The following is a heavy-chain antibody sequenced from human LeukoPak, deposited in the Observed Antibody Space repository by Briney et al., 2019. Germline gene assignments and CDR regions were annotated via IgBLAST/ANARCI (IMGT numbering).Heavy chain of an antibody. D-gene: IGHD2/OR15-2a*01. J-gene: IGHJ4*02. V-gene: IGHV4-39*07. CDR3: ARFRGANFYRGQVLGYFDY. CDR1: GGSISSSSYY. Sequence: SETLSLTCTVSGGSISSSSYYWGWIRQPPGKGLEWIGSIYYSGSTNYNPSLKSRVTISVDTSKNQFSLKLSSVTAADTAVYYCARFRGANFYRGQVLGYFDYWGQGTLVTVSS. CDR2: IYYSGST.